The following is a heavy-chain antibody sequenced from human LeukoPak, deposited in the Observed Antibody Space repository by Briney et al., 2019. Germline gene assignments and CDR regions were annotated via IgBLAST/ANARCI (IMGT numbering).Heavy chain of an antibody. V-gene: IGHV4-39*01. CDR1: GASFSSSTYY. Sequence: SETLSLTCTVSGASFSSSTYYWGWVRQPPGKGLEWIGSIYYSGSTYYNPSLKSRVTMSVDTSKNQFSLKLSSVTAADTAVYYCARHAGGISATGTRPFDYWGQGTLVTVSS. CDR2: IYYSGST. D-gene: IGHD6-13*01. J-gene: IGHJ4*02. CDR3: ARHAGGISATGTRPFDY.